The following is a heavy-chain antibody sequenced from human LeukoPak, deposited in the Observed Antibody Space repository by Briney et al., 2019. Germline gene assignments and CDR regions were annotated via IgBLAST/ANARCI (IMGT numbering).Heavy chain of an antibody. CDR3: ARVDYDVSTGYQNYFEF. CDR1: GFTFSTYS. V-gene: IGHV3-21*01. Sequence: GGSLRLSCAASGFTFSTYSMNWGRQAPGKGLEWVSSISSSSAYINYADSVKGRFTISRDNAKNSLYLQMNSLRAEDTAVYYCARVDYDVSTGYQNYFEFWGQGTLVTVSS. D-gene: IGHD3-9*01. CDR2: ISSSSAYI. J-gene: IGHJ4*02.